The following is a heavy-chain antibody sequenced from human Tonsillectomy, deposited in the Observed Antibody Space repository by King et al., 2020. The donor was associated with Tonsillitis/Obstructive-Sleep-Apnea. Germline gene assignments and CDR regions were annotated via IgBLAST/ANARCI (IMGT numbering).Heavy chain of an antibody. Sequence: QLVQSGAEVKKPGSSVKVSCKASVGTFSSDVVSWVRQSPGQGLEWWGAIIPIFGTANYAQKFQGRVTITADESTGTAYMELSSLRSEDTAVYYCARERGYCSSTSCYYYFDYWGQGTLVTVSS. V-gene: IGHV1-69*12. J-gene: IGHJ4*02. D-gene: IGHD2-2*01. CDR1: VGTFSSDV. CDR2: IIPIFGTA. CDR3: ARERGYCSSTSCYYYFDY.